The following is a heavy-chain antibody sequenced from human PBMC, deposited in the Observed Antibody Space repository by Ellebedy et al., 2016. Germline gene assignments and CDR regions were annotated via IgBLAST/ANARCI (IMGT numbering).Heavy chain of an antibody. V-gene: IGHV3-30-3*01. J-gene: IGHJ6*02. CDR2: ISYDGNYK. D-gene: IGHD2-2*01. CDR3: AHMGLDCSRSSWYLLYHYYNMDV. CDR1: GFTFSTYA. Sequence: GGSLRLSCAASGFTFSTYAMFWVRQAPGKGLEWVAVISYDGNYKYYADSVKVRFTLSSDNSKNTLYLQMNSLRTEDTTVYSCAHMGLDCSRSSWYLLYHYYNMDVWGQGTTVTVSS.